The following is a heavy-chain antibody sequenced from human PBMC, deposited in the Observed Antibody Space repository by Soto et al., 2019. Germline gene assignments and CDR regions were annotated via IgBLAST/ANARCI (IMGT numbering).Heavy chain of an antibody. V-gene: IGHV3-33*01. CDR2: IWYDGSNK. Sequence: GGSLRLSCAASGFTFSSYGMHWVRQAPGKGLEWVAVIWYDGSNKYYADSVKGRFTISRDNSKNTLYLQMNSLRAEDTAVYYCARDYSGYDPYYYGMDVWGQGTTVTVSS. CDR3: ARDYSGYDPYYYGMDV. CDR1: GFTFSSYG. D-gene: IGHD5-12*01. J-gene: IGHJ6*02.